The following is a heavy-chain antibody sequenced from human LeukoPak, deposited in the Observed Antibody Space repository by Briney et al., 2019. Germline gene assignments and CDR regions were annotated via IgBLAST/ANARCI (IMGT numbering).Heavy chain of an antibody. V-gene: IGHV3-9*01. D-gene: IGHD6-13*01. Sequence: GGSLRLSCAASGFTFDDYAMHWVRQAPGKGLEWVSDIFWNSDTIGYADSVKGRFTISRDNAKNSLYLQMNSLRPEDTAVYYCARRWSFDYWGQGTLVTVSS. J-gene: IGHJ4*02. CDR2: IFWNSDTI. CDR1: GFTFDDYA. CDR3: ARRWSFDY.